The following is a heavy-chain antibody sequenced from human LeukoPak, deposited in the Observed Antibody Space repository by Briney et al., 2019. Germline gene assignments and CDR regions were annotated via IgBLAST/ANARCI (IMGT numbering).Heavy chain of an antibody. V-gene: IGHV4-59*01. D-gene: IGHD6-13*01. Sequence: SETLSLTCTVSGGSISSFYSSWIRQPPGKGLEWIWYIYYIVSTNYTPSLNSRVPISVDTSKNQFSLKLSSVTAADTAVYSCASNKDSSSWYYFDYWGQGTLVTVSS. CDR2: IYYIVST. CDR3: ASNKDSSSWYYFDY. J-gene: IGHJ4*02. CDR1: GGSISSFY.